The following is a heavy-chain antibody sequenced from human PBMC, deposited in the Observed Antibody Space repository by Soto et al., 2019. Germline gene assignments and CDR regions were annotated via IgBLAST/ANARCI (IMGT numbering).Heavy chain of an antibody. J-gene: IGHJ4*02. V-gene: IGHV1-46*01. CDR3: ARDLPPGIAAYYFDY. CDR2: INPSGGST. D-gene: IGHD6-13*01. CDR1: GYTFTSYY. Sequence: GASVKVSCKASGYTFTSYYMHWVRQAPGQGLEWMGIINPSGGSTSYAQKFQGRVTMTRDTSTSTVYMELSSLRSEDTAVYYCARDLPPGIAAYYFDYWGQGTLVTVSS.